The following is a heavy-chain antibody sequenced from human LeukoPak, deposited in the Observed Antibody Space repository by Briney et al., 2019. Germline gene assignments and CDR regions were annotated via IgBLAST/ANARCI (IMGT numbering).Heavy chain of an antibody. V-gene: IGHV1-69*13. CDR2: IIPIFGTA. CDR3: ASRRTRFGVVSDPAFYYYYMDV. J-gene: IGHJ6*03. D-gene: IGHD3-3*01. Sequence: ASVKVSCKASGGTFSSYAISWVRQAPGQGLEWMGGIIPIFGTANYAQKFQGRVTITADESTSTAYMELSSLRSEDTAVYYCASRRTRFGVVSDPAFYYYYMDVWGKGTTVTVSS. CDR1: GGTFSSYA.